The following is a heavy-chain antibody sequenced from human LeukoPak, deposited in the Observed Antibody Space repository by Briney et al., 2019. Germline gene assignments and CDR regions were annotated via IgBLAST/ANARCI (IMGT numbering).Heavy chain of an antibody. CDR3: ARGHYYGMDV. CDR2: IHSDGGTT. J-gene: IGHJ6*02. Sequence: GGSLRLSCAASGFIFSGFWMHWVRQAPGKGLVWVSSIHSDGGTTSYADSVKGRFTISRDNARNTLYLQLSSLRAEDTAVYYCARGHYYGMDVWGRGTTVTVS. V-gene: IGHV3-74*01. CDR1: GFIFSGFW.